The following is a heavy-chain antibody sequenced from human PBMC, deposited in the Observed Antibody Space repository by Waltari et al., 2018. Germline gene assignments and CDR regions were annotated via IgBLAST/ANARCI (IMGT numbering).Heavy chain of an antibody. D-gene: IGHD3-22*01. J-gene: IGHJ4*02. V-gene: IGHV4-39*01. Sequence: QLQLQESRSGLVKPSETLSLTCTVSGDSISSSRYYWGWIRQPPGKGLEWIGSMYSSGRTFYPPSLKSRVTISVDTPKNQFSLRLSSVTAADTAVYYCVRRSYYEGFDYWGQGTLVTVSS. CDR2: MYSSGRT. CDR1: GDSISSSRYY. CDR3: VRRSYYEGFDY.